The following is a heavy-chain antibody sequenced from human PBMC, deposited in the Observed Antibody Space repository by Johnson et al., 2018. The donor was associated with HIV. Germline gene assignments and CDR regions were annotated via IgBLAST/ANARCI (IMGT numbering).Heavy chain of an antibody. CDR3: ASEEWELLGDAFDI. D-gene: IGHD1-26*01. Sequence: EQLVESGGGVVRPGGSLRLSCAASGFKFDDYGMSWVRQVPGKGLEWVSGITWNGGSTGYADSVKGRFTISRDNAENSVYLQMNSLRAEDTAVYYCASEEWELLGDAFDIWGQGTMVTVSS. CDR1: GFKFDDYG. V-gene: IGHV3-20*04. CDR2: ITWNGGST. J-gene: IGHJ3*02.